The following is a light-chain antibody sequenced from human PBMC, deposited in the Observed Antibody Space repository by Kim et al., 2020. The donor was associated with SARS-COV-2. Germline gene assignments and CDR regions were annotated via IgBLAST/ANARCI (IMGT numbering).Light chain of an antibody. CDR2: YAS. CDR1: QNIVSQ. CDR3: QQSYSLPYS. J-gene: IGKJ2*03. Sequence: SGSVGDKVTIPCRARQNIVSQLNWYQKKPGKAPKVVIYYASSWESGVPSRFSGSGSGTDFNLTISSLQPEDFVTYYCQQSYSLPYSFGQGTKLEI. V-gene: IGKV1-39*01.